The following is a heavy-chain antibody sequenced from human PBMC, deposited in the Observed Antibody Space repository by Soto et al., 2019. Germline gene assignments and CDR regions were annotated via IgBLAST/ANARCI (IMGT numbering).Heavy chain of an antibody. Sequence: EVQLVESGGGVVRPGGSLRLSCAASGFTFDDYGMSWVRQAPGKGLEWVSGINWNGGSTGYADSVKGRFTIARDNAKNSLYLQMNSLRAEDTALYHCARYGSGIDHYYYMDVWGKGTTVTVSS. V-gene: IGHV3-20*01. CDR1: GFTFDDYG. CDR3: ARYGSGIDHYYYMDV. D-gene: IGHD3-10*01. J-gene: IGHJ6*03. CDR2: INWNGGST.